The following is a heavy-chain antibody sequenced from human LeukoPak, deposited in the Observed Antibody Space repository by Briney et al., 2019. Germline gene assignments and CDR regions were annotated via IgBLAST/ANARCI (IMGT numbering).Heavy chain of an antibody. CDR1: GYSINSGYY. D-gene: IGHD3-3*01. CDR3: ARRPADVLRFLEWFADYYYYYMDV. J-gene: IGHJ6*03. V-gene: IGHV4-38-2*02. CDR2: IHHSGTT. Sequence: SETLSLTCTVSGYSINSGYYWGWIRQPPGKGLEWIGSIHHSGTTYYNPSLKSRVTISVDTSKNQFSLKLSSVTAADTAVYYCARRPADVLRFLEWFADYYYYYMDVWGKGTTVTVSS.